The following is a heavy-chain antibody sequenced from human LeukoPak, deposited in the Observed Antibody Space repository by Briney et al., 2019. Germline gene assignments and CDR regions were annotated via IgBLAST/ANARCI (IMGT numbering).Heavy chain of an antibody. CDR1: GGSFSGYY. J-gene: IGHJ5*02. CDR3: ARGGDIVAVVAATHRFDP. V-gene: IGHV4-34*01. D-gene: IGHD2-15*01. Sequence: PSETLSLTCAVYGGSFSGYYWSWIRQPPGKGLEWIGEINHSGSTNYNPSLKSRVTISVDTSKNQFSLKLSSVTAADTAVYYCARGGDIVAVVAATHRFDPWGQGTLVTVSS. CDR2: INHSGST.